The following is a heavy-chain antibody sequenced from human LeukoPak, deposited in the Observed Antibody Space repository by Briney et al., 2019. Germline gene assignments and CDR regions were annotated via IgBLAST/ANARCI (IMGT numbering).Heavy chain of an antibody. D-gene: IGHD3-10*01. CDR1: GFTVSNNY. V-gene: IGHV3-66*02. CDR2: IYSGGST. J-gene: IGHJ4*02. CDR3: AREANSYYYGSGSYFYFDY. Sequence: GGSLRLSCAASGFTVSNNYMTWVRQAPGKGLEWLSVIYSGGSTYYADSVKGRFTISRDNSRNTLYLQMNSLRPEDTAVYYCAREANSYYYGSGSYFYFDYWGQGTLVTVSS.